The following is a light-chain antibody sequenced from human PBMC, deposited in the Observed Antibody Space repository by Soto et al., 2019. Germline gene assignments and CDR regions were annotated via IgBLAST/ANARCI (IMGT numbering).Light chain of an antibody. J-gene: IGLJ1*01. Sequence: QSVLTQPASVSGSPGQSITISCTGTSSDVGGYNYVSWYQQHPGKAPKLMIYEVSNRPSGLSTRFSGSKSGNTASLTISGLQAEDEADYYCVSYTTSSTLVFGTGTKLTVL. V-gene: IGLV2-14*01. CDR3: VSYTTSSTLV. CDR2: EVS. CDR1: SSDVGGYNY.